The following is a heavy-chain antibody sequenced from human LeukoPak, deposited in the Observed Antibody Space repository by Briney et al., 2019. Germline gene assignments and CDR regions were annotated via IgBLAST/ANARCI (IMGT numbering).Heavy chain of an antibody. CDR2: VSYSGTT. CDR1: GGSINSYY. D-gene: IGHD6-6*01. J-gene: IGHJ3*02. V-gene: IGHV4-59*08. CDR3: VRHLSSGRPAFDI. Sequence: SETLSLTCSVSGGSINSYYWSWIRQAPGKGAEWIGFVSYSGTTNYKPSLQSRVTISVDTSNNTFSLRVTSLTATDTAVYFCVRHLSSGRPAFDIWGQGTTVTVSS.